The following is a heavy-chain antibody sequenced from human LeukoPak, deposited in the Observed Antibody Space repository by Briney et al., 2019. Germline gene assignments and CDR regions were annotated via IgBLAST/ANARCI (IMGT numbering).Heavy chain of an antibody. CDR3: ARGPTIFGVVIRTNDNWFDP. Sequence: ASVKVSCKASGYTFTGYYMHWVRQAPGQGLEWMGWINPNSGSTNYAQKFQGRVTMTRDTSTSTAYMELSRLRSDDTAVYYCARGPTIFGVVIRTNDNWFDPWGQGTLVTVSS. J-gene: IGHJ5*02. D-gene: IGHD3-3*01. CDR2: INPNSGST. V-gene: IGHV1-2*02. CDR1: GYTFTGYY.